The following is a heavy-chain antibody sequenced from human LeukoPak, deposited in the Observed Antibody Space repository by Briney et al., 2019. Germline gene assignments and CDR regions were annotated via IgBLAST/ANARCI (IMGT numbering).Heavy chain of an antibody. Sequence: ASVKLSCKASGYTFTSYGISWVRQAPGQGLEWVGWIRAYSGNTNYAQKLKGRVTITTDTSTNTAYMKVRSLRSDDTAVYYCARARGIAVDIGGFDYWGKGTLVTVSS. CDR3: ARARGIAVDIGGFDY. J-gene: IGHJ4*02. V-gene: IGHV1-18*01. CDR1: GYTFTSYG. CDR2: IRAYSGNT. D-gene: IGHD6-19*01.